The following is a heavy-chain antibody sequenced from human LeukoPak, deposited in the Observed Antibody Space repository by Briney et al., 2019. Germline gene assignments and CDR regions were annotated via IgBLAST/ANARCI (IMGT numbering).Heavy chain of an antibody. Sequence: SETLSLTCTVSGGSISSYYWSWIRQPPGKGLEWIGYIYYSGSTNYNPSLKSRVTISVDTSKNQFSLSLSSATAADTAVYYCASSFGELLNWFDPWGQGTLVTVSS. J-gene: IGHJ5*02. V-gene: IGHV4-59*01. CDR1: GGSISSYY. CDR3: ASSFGELLNWFDP. CDR2: IYYSGST. D-gene: IGHD1-7*01.